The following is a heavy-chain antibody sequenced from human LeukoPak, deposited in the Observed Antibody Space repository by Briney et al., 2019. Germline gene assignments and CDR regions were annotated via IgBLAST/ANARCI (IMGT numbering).Heavy chain of an antibody. D-gene: IGHD2/OR15-2a*01. CDR3: ARDLSKANYYYYMDV. CDR2: IYYSGST. Sequence: SETLSLTCTVSGGSISSYYWSWIRQPPGKGLEWIGYIYYSGSTNYNPFLKSRVTISVDTSKNQFSLKLSSVTAADTAVYYCARDLSKANYYYYMDVWGKGTTVTVSS. J-gene: IGHJ6*03. V-gene: IGHV4-59*01. CDR1: GGSISSYY.